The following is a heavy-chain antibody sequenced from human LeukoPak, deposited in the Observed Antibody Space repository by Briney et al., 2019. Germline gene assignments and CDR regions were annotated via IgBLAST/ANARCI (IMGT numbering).Heavy chain of an antibody. CDR2: ISGRGRKT. D-gene: IGHD6-13*01. Sequence: GGTLRLSCEGSGFTFSSYGMSWVRQAPGKGLEWVSVISGRGRKTDYADSVKGRFTISRDNAKNSLYLQMNSLRAEDTAVYYCAREGGSSWYDYYYYMDVWGKGTTVTVSS. CDR3: AREGGSSWYDYYYYMDV. J-gene: IGHJ6*03. V-gene: IGHV3-21*01. CDR1: GFTFSSYG.